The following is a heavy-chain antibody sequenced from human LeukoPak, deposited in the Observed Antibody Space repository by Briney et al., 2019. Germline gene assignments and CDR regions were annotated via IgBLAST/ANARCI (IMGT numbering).Heavy chain of an antibody. CDR3: ARVLGDYVGPYYYYYMVV. CDR1: GGTFSSYA. V-gene: IGHV1-69*05. Sequence: ASVKVSCKASGGTFSSYAISWVRQAPGQGLEWMGGISPIFGTANYAQKFQGRVTITTDESTSTAYMELSSLRSEDTAVYYCARVLGDYVGPYYYYYMVVWGKGTTVTVSS. D-gene: IGHD4-17*01. J-gene: IGHJ6*03. CDR2: ISPIFGTA.